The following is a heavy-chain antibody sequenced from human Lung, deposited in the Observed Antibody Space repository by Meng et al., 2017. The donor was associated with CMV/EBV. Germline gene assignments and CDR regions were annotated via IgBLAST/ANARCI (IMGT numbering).Heavy chain of an antibody. CDR3: VRGTLRFLEWFEGGWFDP. D-gene: IGHD3-3*01. CDR2: INPADSNT. J-gene: IGHJ5*02. CDR1: GYAFTTYW. V-gene: IGHV5-51*01. Sequence: GGSLRLXCKTSGYAFTTYWVGWVRQKPGKGLEWMGIINPADSNTRYSPSFQGQVTISADKSTSTAYLQWSSLRASDTAMYYCVRGTLRFLEWFEGGWFDPWXQGTPVTFSS.